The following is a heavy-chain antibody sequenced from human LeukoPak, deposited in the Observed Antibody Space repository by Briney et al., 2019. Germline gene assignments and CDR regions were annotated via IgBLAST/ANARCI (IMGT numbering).Heavy chain of an antibody. Sequence: PGGSLRLSCAASGFTFSSYWMSWVRQAPGKGLEWVANIHQDGSEKFYVDSVKGRFTISRDNAKNSLYLQMNSLRAEDTAVYYCAKGLLYSGSFYGDNFDSWGQGALVTVSS. D-gene: IGHD1-26*01. CDR2: IHQDGSEK. J-gene: IGHJ4*02. V-gene: IGHV3-7*01. CDR1: GFTFSSYW. CDR3: AKGLLYSGSFYGDNFDS.